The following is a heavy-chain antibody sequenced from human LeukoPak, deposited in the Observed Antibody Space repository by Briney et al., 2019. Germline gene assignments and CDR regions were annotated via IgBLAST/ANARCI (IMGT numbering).Heavy chain of an antibody. D-gene: IGHD6-13*01. CDR1: GFTFSSYA. V-gene: IGHV3-30-3*01. CDR3: AREDSWYAFDI. CDR2: ISYEVSNK. J-gene: IGHJ3*02. Sequence: GGSLRLSCAASGFTFSSYAMRWVRQAPGKGVEWVAVISYEVSNKYYADSVKGRFTISRDNSKNTLYLQMNSLRAEDPAVYYCAREDSWYAFDIWGQGTMVTVSS.